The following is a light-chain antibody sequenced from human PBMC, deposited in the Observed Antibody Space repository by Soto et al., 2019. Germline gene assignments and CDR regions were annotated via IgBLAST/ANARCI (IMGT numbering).Light chain of an antibody. Sequence: QSALTQPASVSGSPGQSITISCTETTSDVGGYNYVSWYQQHPGKAPKLMIYDVSHRPSGVSNRFSGSKSGSTASLTISGLQAEDEADYYCSSYTSSSTPVVFGGGTKVTVL. CDR3: SSYTSSSTPVV. J-gene: IGLJ2*01. CDR1: TSDVGGYNY. CDR2: DVS. V-gene: IGLV2-14*01.